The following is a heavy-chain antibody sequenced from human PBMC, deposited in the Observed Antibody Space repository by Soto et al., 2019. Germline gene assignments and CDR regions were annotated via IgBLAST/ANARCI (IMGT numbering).Heavy chain of an antibody. V-gene: IGHV1-69*02. Sequence: SVKVSCKASGDTFTFYSINWVRQAPGLGLEWMGRINPILSMSNYARRFQGRVTMTADKSTSTAYMELSSLRSEDTAIYYCASSYGSGYRAFDYWGQGALVTVSS. D-gene: IGHD3-10*01. CDR3: ASSYGSGYRAFDY. J-gene: IGHJ4*02. CDR1: GDTFTFYS. CDR2: INPILSMS.